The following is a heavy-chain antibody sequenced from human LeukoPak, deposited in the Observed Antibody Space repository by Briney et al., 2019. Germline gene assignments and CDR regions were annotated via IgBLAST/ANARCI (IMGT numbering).Heavy chain of an antibody. D-gene: IGHD3-9*01. CDR2: ISSSGSTI. Sequence: GGSLRLSCAASGFTFSDYYMSWIRQAPGKGLEWVSYISSSGSTIYYADSVKGRFTISRDNAKNSLYLQMNSLRAEDTAVYYCARERVLDYDILTGYFGTWYYGMDVWGKGTTVTASS. CDR1: GFTFSDYY. V-gene: IGHV3-11*01. CDR3: ARERVLDYDILTGYFGTWYYGMDV. J-gene: IGHJ6*04.